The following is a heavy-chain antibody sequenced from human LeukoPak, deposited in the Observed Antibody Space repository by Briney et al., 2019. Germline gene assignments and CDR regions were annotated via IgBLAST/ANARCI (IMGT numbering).Heavy chain of an antibody. CDR2: IHYSGST. CDR1: GDSIRSYY. Sequence: PSETLSLTCTVSGDSIRSYYWSWIRQHPGKGLEWIGNIHYSGSTKYNPSLKSRVTISVDTSKNQFSLKVSSLTAADTAVYYCARLGALHDAFDVWGQGTLVTVSS. D-gene: IGHD3-16*01. CDR3: ARLGALHDAFDV. V-gene: IGHV4-59*12. J-gene: IGHJ3*01.